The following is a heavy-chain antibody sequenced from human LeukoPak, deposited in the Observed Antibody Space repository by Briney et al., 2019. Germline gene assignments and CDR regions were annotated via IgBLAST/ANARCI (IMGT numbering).Heavy chain of an antibody. V-gene: IGHV3-23*01. CDR2: ISGSVGST. Sequence: GGSLRLSCAASGFTFSSYAMSWVRQAPGKGLEWVSAISGSVGSTYYADSVKGRFTISRDNSKNTLYLQMNSLRAEDTAVYYRAKDRGSIAVAGIDYWGQGTLVTVSS. D-gene: IGHD6-19*01. CDR1: GFTFSSYA. J-gene: IGHJ4*02. CDR3: AKDRGSIAVAGIDY.